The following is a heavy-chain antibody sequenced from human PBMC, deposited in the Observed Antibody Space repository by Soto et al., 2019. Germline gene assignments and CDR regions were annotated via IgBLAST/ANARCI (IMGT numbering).Heavy chain of an antibody. Sequence: GESLKISCAASGFTFSSYAMSWVRQAPGKGLEWVSAISGSGGSTYYADSVKGRFTISRDNSKNTLYLQMNSLRAEDTAVYYCAKGRYRYGYNFDYWGQGTLVTVSS. CDR1: GFTFSSYA. CDR3: AKGRYRYGYNFDY. V-gene: IGHV3-23*01. CDR2: ISGSGGST. D-gene: IGHD5-18*01. J-gene: IGHJ4*02.